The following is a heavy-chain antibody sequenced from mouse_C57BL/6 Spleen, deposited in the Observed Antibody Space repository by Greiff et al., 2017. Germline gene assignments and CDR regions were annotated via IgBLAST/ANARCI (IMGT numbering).Heavy chain of an antibody. V-gene: IGHV14-3*01. Sequence: EVKLVESVAELVRPGASVKLSCTASGFNIKNTYMHWVKQRPEQGLEWIGRIDPANGNTKYAPKFQGKATITADTSSNTAYLELRSLTSEDTAIYYCARAWGYSGSSYWYFDVWGTGTTVTVSS. J-gene: IGHJ1*03. D-gene: IGHD1-1*01. CDR1: GFNIKNTY. CDR2: IDPANGNT. CDR3: ARAWGYSGSSYWYFDV.